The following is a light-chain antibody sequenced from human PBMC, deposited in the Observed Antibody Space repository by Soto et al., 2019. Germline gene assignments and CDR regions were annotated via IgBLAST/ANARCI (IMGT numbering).Light chain of an antibody. Sequence: ETVMTQSPATLSVSPGERATLSCRASQSVGNNLAWYRQKPGQAPSLLIYGASTRATGIPARFSGSGSGTEFTLTIGRLQSEDFAVYYCLQYNKWPPWTFGQGTKVDIK. V-gene: IGKV3-15*01. CDR2: GAS. CDR1: QSVGNN. J-gene: IGKJ1*01. CDR3: LQYNKWPPWT.